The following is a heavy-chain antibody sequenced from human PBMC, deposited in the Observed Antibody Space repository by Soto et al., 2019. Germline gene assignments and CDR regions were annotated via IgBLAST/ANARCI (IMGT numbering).Heavy chain of an antibody. V-gene: IGHV1-69*13. D-gene: IGHD6-19*01. CDR3: ASSTSGGSGPSAAVDY. J-gene: IGHJ4*02. Sequence: GASVKVSCKASGYTFTSYGISWVRQAPGQGLEWMGGIIPIFGTANYAQKFQGRVTITADESTSTAYMELSSLRSEDTAVYYCASSTSGGSGPSAAVDYWGQGTLVTVSS. CDR1: GYTFTSYG. CDR2: IIPIFGTA.